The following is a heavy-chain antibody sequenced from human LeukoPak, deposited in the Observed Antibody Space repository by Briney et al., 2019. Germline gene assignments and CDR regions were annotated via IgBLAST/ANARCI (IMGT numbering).Heavy chain of an antibody. J-gene: IGHJ4*02. CDR3: ASLTYDYVWGSYRYTQSSLRDY. D-gene: IGHD3-16*02. Sequence: GGSLRLSCAASGFTFSSYGMHWVRQAPGKGLEWVAFIRYDGGNKYYADSVKGRFTISRDNAKNSLYLQMNSLRAEDTAVYYCASLTYDYVWGSYRYTQSSLRDYWGQGTLVTVSS. CDR1: GFTFSSYG. V-gene: IGHV3-30*02. CDR2: IRYDGGNK.